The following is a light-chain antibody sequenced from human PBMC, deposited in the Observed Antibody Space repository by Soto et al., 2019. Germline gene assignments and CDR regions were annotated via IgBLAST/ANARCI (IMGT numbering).Light chain of an antibody. Sequence: QVTQSLSPVSGSLLDCVCIXWRASQTLSSWLAWYQQKPGKAPKLLIYKASTLKSGVPSRFSGSGSGTEFTLTISSLQPDDFATYNCQHYNSHSEAFGQRTKV. CDR3: QHYNSHSEA. CDR1: QTLSSW. J-gene: IGKJ1*01. V-gene: IGKV1-5*03. CDR2: KAS.